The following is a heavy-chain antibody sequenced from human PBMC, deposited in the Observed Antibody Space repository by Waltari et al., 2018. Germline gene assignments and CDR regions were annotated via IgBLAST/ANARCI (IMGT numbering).Heavy chain of an antibody. CDR3: ARDVKYYDFCSGPSRYNWFDP. V-gene: IGHV1-18*01. J-gene: IGHJ5*02. Sequence: QVQLVQSGAEVKKPGASVKVSCKASGYTFTSYGISWVRQAPGQGLEWMGWISAYNGNTHYAQKLQGRLTMTTDTSTSTADMELRSLRSDDTAVYYFARDVKYYDFCSGPSRYNWFDPWGQGTLVTVSS. CDR2: ISAYNGNT. D-gene: IGHD3-3*01. CDR1: GYTFTSYG.